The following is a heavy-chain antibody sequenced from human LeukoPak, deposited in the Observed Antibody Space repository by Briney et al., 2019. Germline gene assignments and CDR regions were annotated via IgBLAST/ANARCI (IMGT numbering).Heavy chain of an antibody. J-gene: IGHJ4*02. V-gene: IGHV5-51*01. CDR2: IYPGDSDT. D-gene: IGHD6-13*01. CDR3: ARRGVAAAFY. Sequence: GGSLRLSCKGSGYTFSSYWIGWVRQMPGKGLEWMGIIYPGDSDTRYSPSFQGQVTISADKSISTAYLQWSSLKASDTAMYYCARRGVAAAFYWGQGTLVTVSS. CDR1: GYTFSSYW.